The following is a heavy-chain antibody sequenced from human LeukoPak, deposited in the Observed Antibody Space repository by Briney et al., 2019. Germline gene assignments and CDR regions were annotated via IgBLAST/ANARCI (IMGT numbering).Heavy chain of an antibody. CDR2: INPSGGST. Sequence: ASVKVSCKASGYTFTSYYMHWVRQAPGQGLXXXXXINPSGGSTSYAQKFQGRVTMTRDTSTSTVYMELSSLRSEDTAVYYCARRPVVPEEGDFDYWGQGTLVTVSS. CDR1: GYTFTSYY. V-gene: IGHV1-46*01. D-gene: IGHD2-2*01. CDR3: ARRPVVPEEGDFDY. J-gene: IGHJ4*02.